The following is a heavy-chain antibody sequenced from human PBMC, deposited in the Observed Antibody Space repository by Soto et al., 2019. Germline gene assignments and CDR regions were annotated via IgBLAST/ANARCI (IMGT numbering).Heavy chain of an antibody. V-gene: IGHV4-4*02. CDR1: GGSISTSNW. J-gene: IGHJ4*02. D-gene: IGHD1-1*01. CDR2: VYHSGST. CDR3: ARTSTRGTRFDY. Sequence: QVQLQESGPGLVKPSGTLSLTCAVSGGSISTSNWWSWVRQPPGKGLEWIGEVYHSGSTNYNPSFKSRVXXXVXXSKNQFSLKLNSVTAADTALYYCARTSTRGTRFDYWGQGSLVTVSS.